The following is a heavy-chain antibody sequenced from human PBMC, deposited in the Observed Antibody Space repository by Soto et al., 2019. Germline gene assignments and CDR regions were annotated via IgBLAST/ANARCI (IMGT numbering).Heavy chain of an antibody. V-gene: IGHV4-30-2*01. J-gene: IGHJ5*02. CDR2: IYHSGST. Sequence: LQLQESRSGLVKPSQTLSLTCAVSGGSISSGGYSWSWIRQPPGKGLEWIGYIYHSGSTYYNPSLKSRVTISVDRSKNQFSLKLSSVTAAVTAVYYCAIVPSPWGQGTLVTVSS. CDR1: GGSISSGGYS. CDR3: AIVPSP.